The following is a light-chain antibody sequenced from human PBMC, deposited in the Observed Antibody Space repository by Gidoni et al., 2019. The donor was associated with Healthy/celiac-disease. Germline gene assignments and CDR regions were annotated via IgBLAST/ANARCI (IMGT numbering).Light chain of an antibody. CDR1: QTISTY. J-gene: IGKJ1*01. Sequence: IQMTPSPSSLSASAGDRVTITCRASQTISTYLYWYQQRPEEAPKLLVDAASSVQRGVASRFSATESGTDFTLTINGLQPEDFATYYCQQSYSMPRTFGQGTKVEV. V-gene: IGKV1-39*01. CDR2: AAS. CDR3: QQSYSMPRT.